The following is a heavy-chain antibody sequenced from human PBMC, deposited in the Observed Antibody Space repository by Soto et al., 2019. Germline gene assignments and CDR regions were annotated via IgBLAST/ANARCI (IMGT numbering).Heavy chain of an antibody. V-gene: IGHV3-30*19. Sequence: PGGSMRLSCVVSGFTFSDFGMHWVRQSPGEGLAWVASISKEGLDRYYSESVKGRFTISRDDSKNTVFLQMNSLKVEDTAAYFCASPREGQWLVFDHWGQRTLVTVSS. CDR3: ASPREGQWLVFDH. D-gene: IGHD6-19*01. CDR1: GFTFSDFG. CDR2: ISKEGLDR. J-gene: IGHJ4*02.